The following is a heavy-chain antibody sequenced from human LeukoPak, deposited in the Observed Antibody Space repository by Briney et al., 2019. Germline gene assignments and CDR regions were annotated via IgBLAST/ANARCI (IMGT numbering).Heavy chain of an antibody. V-gene: IGHV4-34*01. CDR1: GGSFSGYY. D-gene: IGHD1-14*01. CDR2: INHSGST. J-gene: IGHJ4*02. Sequence: SETLSLTCAVYGGSFSGYYWSWIRQPPGKGLEWIGEINHSGSTNYNPSLKSRVTISVDTSENQSSLKLSSVTAADTAMYYCARFPDRFDYWGQGTLVTVSS. CDR3: ARFPDRFDY.